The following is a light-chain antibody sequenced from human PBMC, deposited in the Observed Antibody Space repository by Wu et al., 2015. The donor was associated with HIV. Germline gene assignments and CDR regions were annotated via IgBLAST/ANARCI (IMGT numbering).Light chain of an antibody. Sequence: EVVLTQSPATLSLSPGERATLSCRASRSVSNDLAWYQQKPGQAPRLLIYDASDRATGIPARFSGSRSGTDFTLTISSLEPEDFAVYYCQQRSKWPLTFGGGTKVEIK. V-gene: IGKV3-11*01. CDR3: QQRSKWPLT. J-gene: IGKJ4*01. CDR2: DAS. CDR1: RSVSND.